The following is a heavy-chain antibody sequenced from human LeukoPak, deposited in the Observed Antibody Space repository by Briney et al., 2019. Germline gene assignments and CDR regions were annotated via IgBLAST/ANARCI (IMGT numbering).Heavy chain of an antibody. D-gene: IGHD2-2*01. CDR3: ARDIVVVPAAMDDAFDI. V-gene: IGHV1-69*01. J-gene: IGHJ3*02. CDR1: GGTFSSYA. Sequence: SVKVSCKASGGTFSSYAISWVRQAPGQGLEWMGGIIPIFGTANYAQKFQGRVTITADESTSTAYMELSSLRSEDTAVYYCARDIVVVPAAMDDAFDIWGQGTMVTVSS. CDR2: IIPIFGTA.